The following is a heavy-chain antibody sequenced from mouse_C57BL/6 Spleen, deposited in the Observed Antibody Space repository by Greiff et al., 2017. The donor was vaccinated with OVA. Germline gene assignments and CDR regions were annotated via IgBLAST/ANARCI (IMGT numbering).Heavy chain of an antibody. CDR2: IDPSDSET. Sequence: QVQLQQPGAELVRPGSSVKLSCKASGYTFTSYWMHWVKQRPIQGLEWIGNIDPSDSETHYNQKFKDKATLTVDKSSSTAYMQLSSLTSEDSAVYYCARGSLTLLAYYFDDWGKGTTLTVSS. V-gene: IGHV1-52*01. CDR1: GYTFTSYW. J-gene: IGHJ2*01. D-gene: IGHD6-1*01. CDR3: ARGSLTLLAYYFDD.